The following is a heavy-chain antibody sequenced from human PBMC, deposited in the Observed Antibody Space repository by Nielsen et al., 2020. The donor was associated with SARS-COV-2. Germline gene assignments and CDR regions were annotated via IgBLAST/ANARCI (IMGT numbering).Heavy chain of an antibody. Sequence: GESLKISCAASGFTFSSYGMHWVRQAPGKGLEWVAVISYDGSNKYYADSVNGRFTISRDTSKNTLYLQMNSLRVEDTAVYYCTRAPYSSGDFDFWGQGTLVTVSS. J-gene: IGHJ4*02. CDR3: TRAPYSSGDFDF. D-gene: IGHD6-25*01. V-gene: IGHV3-33*05. CDR1: GFTFSSYG. CDR2: ISYDGSNK.